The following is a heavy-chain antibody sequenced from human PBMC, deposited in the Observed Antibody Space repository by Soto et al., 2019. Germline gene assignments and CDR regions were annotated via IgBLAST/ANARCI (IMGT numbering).Heavy chain of an antibody. CDR2: IDPSDSYT. CDR1: GYSFTSYW. V-gene: IGHV5-10-1*01. J-gene: IGHJ3*02. Sequence: PXDSLTISCKGSGYSFTSYWISLVRQMPGKGLEWMGRIDPSDSYTNYSPSFQGHVTISADKSISTAYLQWSSLKASDTAMYYCASLCGGDCYSGYAFDIWGQGTMVTVPS. CDR3: ASLCGGDCYSGYAFDI. D-gene: IGHD2-21*02.